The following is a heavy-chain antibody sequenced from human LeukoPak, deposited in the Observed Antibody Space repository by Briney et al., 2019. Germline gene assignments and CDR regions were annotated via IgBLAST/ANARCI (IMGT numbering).Heavy chain of an antibody. V-gene: IGHV4-59*01. CDR2: IYYSGST. CDR1: GGSISSYY. D-gene: IGHD3-3*01. CDR3: ARGGRLRFLEWLSAGENNYYYYYMDV. Sequence: SETLSLTCTVSGGSISSYYWSWIRQPPGKGLEWIGYIYYSGSTNYNPSLKSRVTISVDTSKNQFSLKLSSVAAADTAVYYCARGGRLRFLEWLSAGENNYYYYYMDVWGKGTTVTVSS. J-gene: IGHJ6*03.